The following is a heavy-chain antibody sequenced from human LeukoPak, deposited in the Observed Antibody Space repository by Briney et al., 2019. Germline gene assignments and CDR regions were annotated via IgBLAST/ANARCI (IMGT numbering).Heavy chain of an antibody. D-gene: IGHD2-15*01. V-gene: IGHV1-69*13. J-gene: IGHJ5*02. CDR3: ARDHLIVATSLAGFDP. CDR2: IIPIFGTA. Sequence: ASVKVSCKASGGTFSSYAISWVRQAPGQGLEWMGGIIPIFGTANYAQKFQGRVTITADESTSTAYMELSSLRSEDMAVYYCARDHLIVATSLAGFDPWGQGTLVTVSS. CDR1: GGTFSSYA.